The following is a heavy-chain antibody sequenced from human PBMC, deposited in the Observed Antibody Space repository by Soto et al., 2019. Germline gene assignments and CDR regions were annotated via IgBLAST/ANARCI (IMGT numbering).Heavy chain of an antibody. J-gene: IGHJ4*02. V-gene: IGHV1-69*04. CDR3: ARDKGYCSDTSCPDFDY. Sequence: PAKVCCKACGGTLSSYTFISVRHAPGQGLEWMGRVIPNLGVTNYAKKFQGRFTIVVDTSTSTAYMELNSLRYEDTAVYYCARDKGYCSDTSCPDFDYWGQGTLVTVSS. CDR2: VIPNLGVT. CDR1: GGTLSSYT. D-gene: IGHD2-15*01.